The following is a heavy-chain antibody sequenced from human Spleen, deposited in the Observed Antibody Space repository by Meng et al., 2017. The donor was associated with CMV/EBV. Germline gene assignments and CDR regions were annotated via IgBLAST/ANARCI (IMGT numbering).Heavy chain of an antibody. CDR1: FTVYS. CDR2: INPNSGGT. D-gene: IGHD3-3*01. V-gene: IGHV1-2*02. J-gene: IGHJ4*02. CDR3: ARESPNYDFWSGYYRYFDY. Sequence: FTVYSVHWVRQAPGQGLEWMGWINPNSGGTNYAQKFQGRVIMTRDTSISTAYMELTRLTSDDTAVYYCARESPNYDFWSGYYRYFDYWGQGALVTVSS.